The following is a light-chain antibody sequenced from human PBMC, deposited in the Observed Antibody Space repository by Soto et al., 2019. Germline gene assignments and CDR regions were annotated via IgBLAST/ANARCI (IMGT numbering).Light chain of an antibody. CDR3: SLYISGSTYV. CDR1: SSDVGSYNR. CDR2: EVN. V-gene: IGLV2-18*01. J-gene: IGLJ1*01. Sequence: QSALTQPPSVSGSPGQSVTISCTGTSSDVGSYNRLSWYQQPPGTAPKLIMYEVNTRPSGVPDRFSGSKSGSTASLTISGLQAEDEAYYSCSLYISGSTYVFGTGTKLTVL.